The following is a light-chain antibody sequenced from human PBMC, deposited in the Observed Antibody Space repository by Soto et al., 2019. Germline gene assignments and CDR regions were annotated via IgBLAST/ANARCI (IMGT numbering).Light chain of an antibody. CDR1: GNDVGAYNY. V-gene: IGLV2-11*01. Sequence: QSVLTQPRSVSGSPGQSVTISCTGTGNDVGAYNYVSWYQQHPGRPPKLLIYGVVRWPSGVPDRFSGSKSGNTASLTISGLQAEDEADYYCSSFAGSNIWVFGGGTKLTVL. CDR3: SSFAGSNIWV. J-gene: IGLJ3*02. CDR2: GVV.